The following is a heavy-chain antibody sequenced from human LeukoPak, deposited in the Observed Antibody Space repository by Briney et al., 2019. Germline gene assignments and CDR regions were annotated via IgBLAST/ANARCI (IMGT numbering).Heavy chain of an antibody. CDR3: ARLICSSGSCRFDY. Sequence: SETLSLTCTVSGGSISSYYWNWIRQPAGKGLEWIGRIHTSGSTNYNPSLKSRVTMSVDTSENKFSLKLSSVTAADTAVYYCARLICSSGSCRFDYWGQGTLVTVSS. CDR1: GGSISSYY. CDR2: IHTSGST. D-gene: IGHD2-15*01. V-gene: IGHV4-4*07. J-gene: IGHJ4*02.